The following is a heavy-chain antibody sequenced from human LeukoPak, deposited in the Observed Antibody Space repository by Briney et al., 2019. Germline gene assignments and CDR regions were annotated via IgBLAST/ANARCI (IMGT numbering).Heavy chain of an antibody. CDR2: ISGSGGST. J-gene: IGHJ4*02. Sequence: GGSLRLSCAASGFTFSSYAMSWVRQAPGKGLEWVSAISGSGGSTYYADSVKGRFTISRDNAKNSLYLQMNSLRAEDTAVYYCARDTVRLGSSWYFDYWGQGTLVTVSS. D-gene: IGHD6-13*01. CDR3: ARDTVRLGSSWYFDY. CDR1: GFTFSSYA. V-gene: IGHV3-23*01.